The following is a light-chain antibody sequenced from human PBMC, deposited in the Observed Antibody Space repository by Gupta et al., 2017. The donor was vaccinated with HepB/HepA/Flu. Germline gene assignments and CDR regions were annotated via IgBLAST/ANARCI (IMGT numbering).Light chain of an antibody. Sequence: DIQMTQSPSTLSASVGDRVTITCRASQSISSWLAWYQQKPGKAPKLLIYKASSVESGVPSRFTGSGSGTEFTLTISSLQPDDFATYYCQQYNSSPWTFGQGTKVEIK. V-gene: IGKV1-5*03. J-gene: IGKJ1*01. CDR2: KAS. CDR3: QQYNSSPWT. CDR1: QSISSW.